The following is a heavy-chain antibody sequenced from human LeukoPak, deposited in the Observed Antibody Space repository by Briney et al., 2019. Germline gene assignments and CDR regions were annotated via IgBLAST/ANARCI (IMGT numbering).Heavy chain of an antibody. Sequence: PSETLSLTCAVSGGSISSGGYSWSWIRQPPGKGLEWIGYIYHSGSTYHNPSLKSRVTISVDRSKNQFSLKLSSVTAADTAVYYCARGEEGDYFDYWGQGTLVTVSS. CDR1: GGSISSGGYS. CDR2: IYHSGST. V-gene: IGHV4-30-2*01. J-gene: IGHJ4*02. D-gene: IGHD1-26*01. CDR3: ARGEEGDYFDY.